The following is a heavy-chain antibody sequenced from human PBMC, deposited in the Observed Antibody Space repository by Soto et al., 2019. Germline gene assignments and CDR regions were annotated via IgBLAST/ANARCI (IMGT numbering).Heavy chain of an antibody. CDR1: GFTFSSYA. D-gene: IGHD3-3*01. J-gene: IGHJ4*02. V-gene: IGHV3-30-3*01. CDR3: ARDLNDFWSGYSDY. CDR2: ISYDGSNK. Sequence: PGGSLRLSCAASGFTFSSYAMHWVRQAPGKGLEWVAVISYDGSNKYYADSVKGRFTISRDNSKNTLYLQMNSLRAEDTAVYYCARDLNDFWSGYSDYWGQGTLVTV.